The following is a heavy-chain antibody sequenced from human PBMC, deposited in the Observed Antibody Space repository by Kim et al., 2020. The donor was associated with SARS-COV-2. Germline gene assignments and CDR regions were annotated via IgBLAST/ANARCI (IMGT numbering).Heavy chain of an antibody. Sequence: GGSLRLSCAASGLTFGSYAMSWVRQAPGKGLDWVTGISGGDDRTYYAASVKGRFTISRDISKNTLYLQMNGMSAEDTAVYYCASEVREYSSGWYVSSWGQGTLVTVSS. D-gene: IGHD6-19*01. V-gene: IGHV3-23*01. CDR1: GLTFGSYA. J-gene: IGHJ5*02. CDR2: ISGGDDRT. CDR3: ASEVREYSSGWYVSS.